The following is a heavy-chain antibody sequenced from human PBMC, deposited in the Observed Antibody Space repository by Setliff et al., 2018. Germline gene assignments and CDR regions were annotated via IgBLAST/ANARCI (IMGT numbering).Heavy chain of an antibody. Sequence: ASVKVSCKTSGYTFNDYGITWVRQAPGQGLEWMGWISGYTGNTNYAHKLQGRVTLTTDTSTSTAYLEFKSLRSDDTAIYYCSRLVRFCTKISCQRLLGDDYWGQGALVTVSS. CDR3: SRLVRFCTKISCQRLLGDDY. V-gene: IGHV1-18*01. CDR2: ISGYTGNT. J-gene: IGHJ4*02. D-gene: IGHD2-2*01. CDR1: GYTFNDYG.